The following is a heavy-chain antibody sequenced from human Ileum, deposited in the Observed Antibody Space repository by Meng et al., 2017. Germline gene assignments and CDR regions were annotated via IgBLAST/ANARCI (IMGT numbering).Heavy chain of an antibody. Sequence: GESLKISCKGSGYSFTNYWVGWVRQGPGKGLEWMGIISPSESDVRYSPSFQGQVTISADKPISTAYLHWSSLKASDIAMYYCARVKTIRDPFDYWGQGTLVTVSS. CDR3: ARVKTIRDPFDY. V-gene: IGHV5-51*04. CDR1: GYSFTNYW. CDR2: ISPSESDV. J-gene: IGHJ4*02. D-gene: IGHD3-10*01.